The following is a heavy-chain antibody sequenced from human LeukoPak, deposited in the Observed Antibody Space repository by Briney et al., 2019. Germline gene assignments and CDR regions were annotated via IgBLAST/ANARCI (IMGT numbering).Heavy chain of an antibody. D-gene: IGHD4-11*01. J-gene: IGHJ4*02. CDR2: INPNSGGI. CDR3: ARATVTTSPEF. Sequence: ASVKVSCKASGYTFTGYYIHWVRQAPGQGLEWMGWINPNSGGINYAQNFQGRVTVTTDTSISTAYMEVNSLISDDTAVYYCARATVTTSPEFWGQGTLVTVSS. V-gene: IGHV1-2*02. CDR1: GYTFTGYY.